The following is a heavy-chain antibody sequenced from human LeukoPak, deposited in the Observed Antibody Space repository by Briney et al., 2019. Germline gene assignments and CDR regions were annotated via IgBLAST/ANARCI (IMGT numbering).Heavy chain of an antibody. J-gene: IGHJ1*01. Sequence: SETLSLTCTVSGGSISSYSWSWIRQPPGKGLEWIGYIYYTGSTNYNPSLESRVTISVDTSKNQFSLKLNSVTAADTAVYYCARSYSSSWYGDFQHWGQGTLVTVSS. D-gene: IGHD6-13*01. CDR2: IYYTGST. V-gene: IGHV4-59*01. CDR1: GGSISSYS. CDR3: ARSYSSSWYGDFQH.